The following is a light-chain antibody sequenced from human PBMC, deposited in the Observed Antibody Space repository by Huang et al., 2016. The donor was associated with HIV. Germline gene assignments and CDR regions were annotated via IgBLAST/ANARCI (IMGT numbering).Light chain of an antibody. CDR3: QQYYSSPQT. CDR2: WAS. Sequence: DIVMTQSPDSLAVSLGERATLHCRSSRSGYASSTETDYLAWFQQRPGQPPKLLLFWASTREAGVPDRFSGRGSGTDFTLTIANLKAEDAAIYYCQQYYSSPQTFGQGT. J-gene: IGKJ1*01. V-gene: IGKV4-1*01. CDR1: RSGYASSTETDY.